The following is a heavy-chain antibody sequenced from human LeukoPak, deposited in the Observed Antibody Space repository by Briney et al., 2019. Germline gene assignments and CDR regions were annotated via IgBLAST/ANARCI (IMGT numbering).Heavy chain of an antibody. CDR2: INPNSGDT. D-gene: IGHD3-3*01. V-gene: IGHV1-2*02. CDR1: GYTFTDYY. Sequence: ASVKVSCKASGYTFTDYYINWVRQAPGQGLEWIGWINPNSGDTNYQDRVTMTRDTSISTAYIELNLLRSDDTAVYYCARDLTPLRFLEWLTAFDIWGQGTMVTVSS. J-gene: IGHJ3*02. CDR3: ARDLTPLRFLEWLTAFDI.